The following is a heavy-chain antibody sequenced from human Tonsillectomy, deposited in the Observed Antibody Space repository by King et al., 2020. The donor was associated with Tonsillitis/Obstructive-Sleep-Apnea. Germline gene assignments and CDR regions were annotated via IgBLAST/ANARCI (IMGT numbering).Heavy chain of an antibody. D-gene: IGHD4-17*01. CDR2: NIPIFGTA. J-gene: IGHJ4*02. CDR1: GGTFSSYA. Sequence: VQLVQSGAEVKKPGSSVKVSCKASGGTFSSYAISWVRQAPGQGLEWMGGNIPIFGTANYAQKFQGRVTITGDESTSPAYMEPSSLRSEDTAVYYCASLLTTVTTGARGDYWGQGTLVTVSS. CDR3: ASLLTTVTTGARGDY. V-gene: IGHV1-69*01.